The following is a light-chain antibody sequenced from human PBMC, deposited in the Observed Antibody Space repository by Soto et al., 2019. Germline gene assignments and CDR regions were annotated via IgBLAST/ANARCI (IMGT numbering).Light chain of an antibody. CDR1: SGSIASNY. CDR2: EDN. Sequence: NFMLTQPHSVSESPGKTVTISCTRSSGSIASNYVQWYQQRPGSAPTTVIYEDNQRPSGVPHRFSGSIDSSSNSASLTIAGLPTEDEADYYCQSYDTINHVVLGGGTKLTVL. CDR3: QSYDTINHVV. J-gene: IGLJ2*01. V-gene: IGLV6-57*04.